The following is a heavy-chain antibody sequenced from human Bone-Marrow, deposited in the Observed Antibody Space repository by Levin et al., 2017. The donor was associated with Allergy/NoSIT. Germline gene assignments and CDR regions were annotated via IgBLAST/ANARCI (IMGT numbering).Heavy chain of an antibody. CDR3: ARTWAELGHWTFDV. Sequence: ASVKVSCQTSGFNFIKSYIHWVRQAPGLGLEWIGRINPKTGVTRTTPEFQGRVTMTRDTSTSTLYLGLSNLRSGDTALYYCARTWAELGHWTFDVWGHGTKVTVAS. J-gene: IGHJ3*01. CDR2: INPKTGVT. D-gene: IGHD1-7*01. CDR1: GFNFIKSY. V-gene: IGHV1-2*06.